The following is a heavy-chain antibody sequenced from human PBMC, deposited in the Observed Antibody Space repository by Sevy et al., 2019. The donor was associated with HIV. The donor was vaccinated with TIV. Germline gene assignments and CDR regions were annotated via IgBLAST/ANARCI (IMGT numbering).Heavy chain of an antibody. CDR1: GFTFSRYW. CDR3: ARGGCYYDRSGLAAFDI. J-gene: IGHJ3*02. D-gene: IGHD3-22*01. V-gene: IGHV3-7*04. Sequence: GGSLRLSCAASGFTFSRYWMSWVRQAPGKGLEWAANIKQDGSEKYYVDSVKRRFNISRDHAKNSLYLQMNSLRAEDTAVYYCARGGCYYDRSGLAAFDIWGHGTMVTVSS. CDR2: IKQDGSEK.